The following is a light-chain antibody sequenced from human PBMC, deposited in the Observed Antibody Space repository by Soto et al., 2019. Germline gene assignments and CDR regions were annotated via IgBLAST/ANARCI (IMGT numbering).Light chain of an antibody. Sequence: EIVLTQSPGTLSLSPGERATLSCRATQSVSSSNLAWYHQKLGQAPSLLIYGASSRATGIPDRFSGSGSGTEFTLTISSLQSEDFAVYYCQQYNGWPITFGQGTRLEI. J-gene: IGKJ5*01. CDR2: GAS. CDR3: QQYNGWPIT. CDR1: QSVSSSN. V-gene: IGKV3-20*01.